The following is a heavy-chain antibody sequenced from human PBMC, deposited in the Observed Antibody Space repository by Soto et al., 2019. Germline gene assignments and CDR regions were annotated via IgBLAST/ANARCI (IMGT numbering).Heavy chain of an antibody. V-gene: IGHV4-31*03. CDR2: VYYSGAT. J-gene: IGHJ4*02. Sequence: SETLSLTCTVSGDSMATGGHYYNWIRQVPGKGLEWIGYVYYSGATHYTPSLRARATISRDTSKNQFSLRLISVTAADTAIYYCARDKDLQPTVWGFWGQGIQVTVSS. CDR1: GDSMATGGHY. CDR3: ARDKDLQPTVWGF. D-gene: IGHD3-16*01.